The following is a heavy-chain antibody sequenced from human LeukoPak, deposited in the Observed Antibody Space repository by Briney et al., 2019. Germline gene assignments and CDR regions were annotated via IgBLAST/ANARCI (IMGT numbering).Heavy chain of an antibody. CDR3: ARDLDSSGYYYGMDNWFDP. D-gene: IGHD3-22*01. CDR1: GGSLTDSY. Sequence: SETLSLTCTVDGGSLTDSYWTWIRQAPGQGLEWLGDINESGRTTYNPSLKSRVTILLDMSKKQFSLKLSSVTAADTAVYYCARDLDSSGYYYGMDNWFDPWGQGTLVTVSS. J-gene: IGHJ5*02. CDR2: INESGRT. V-gene: IGHV4-34*01.